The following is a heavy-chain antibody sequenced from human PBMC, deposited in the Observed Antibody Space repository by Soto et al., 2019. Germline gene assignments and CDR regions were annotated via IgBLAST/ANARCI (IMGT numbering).Heavy chain of an antibody. CDR1: GYTFSSHG. V-gene: IGHV1-18*01. CDR2: ISAYNGNT. J-gene: IGHJ5*02. D-gene: IGHD6-6*01. Sequence: EASVKVSCKASGYTFSSHGISWVRQAPGQGLEWMGWISAYNGNTNYAQKLQDRVTMTTDTSTSTAYMELRSLRSDDTAVYYCARDRVAGRPGWFDPWGQGTLVTVSS. CDR3: ARDRVAGRPGWFDP.